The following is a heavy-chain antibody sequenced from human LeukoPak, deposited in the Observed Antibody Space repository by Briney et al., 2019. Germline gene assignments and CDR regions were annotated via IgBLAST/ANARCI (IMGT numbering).Heavy chain of an antibody. CDR1: GFTFSDAW. Sequence: PGGSLRLSCAASGFTFSDAWMNWVRQAPGKGLEWVGRIKSKTAGGTIHYAAPVKGRFSISRDDSMNTVFLQMDSLKAEDAGVYYCVTRLRSTNGVDYWGQGALVTVSS. CDR2: IKSKTAGGTI. V-gene: IGHV3-15*01. CDR3: VTRLRSTNGVDY. D-gene: IGHD4-23*01. J-gene: IGHJ4*02.